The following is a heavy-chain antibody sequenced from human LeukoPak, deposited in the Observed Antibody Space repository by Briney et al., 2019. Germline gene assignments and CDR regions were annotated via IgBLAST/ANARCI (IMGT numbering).Heavy chain of an antibody. J-gene: IGHJ6*02. V-gene: IGHV3-23*01. CDR2: IYENGGTT. D-gene: IGHD3-10*01. CDR3: ARYFGDPQGMDV. CDR1: GFTFRSHA. Sequence: GGSLRLSCVGSGFTFRSHAMSWVRQAPEKGLEFVSGIYENGGTTYYADSVKGRFSISRDNAKNSLYLQMNSLRDEDTAVYYCARYFGDPQGMDVWGQGTTVTVSS.